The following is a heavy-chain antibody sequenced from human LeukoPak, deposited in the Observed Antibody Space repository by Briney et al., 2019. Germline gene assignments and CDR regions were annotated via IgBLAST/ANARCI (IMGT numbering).Heavy chain of an antibody. D-gene: IGHD3-22*01. CDR1: GFTVSSNY. V-gene: IGHV3-66*01. J-gene: IGHJ4*02. Sequence: GGSLRLSCAASGFTVSSNYMSWVRQAPGKGLEWVSVIYSGGSIYYADSVKGRFTISRDNSKNTLYLQMNSLRAEDTAVYYCARENYDLTFDYWGQGTLVTVSS. CDR2: IYSGGSI. CDR3: ARENYDLTFDY.